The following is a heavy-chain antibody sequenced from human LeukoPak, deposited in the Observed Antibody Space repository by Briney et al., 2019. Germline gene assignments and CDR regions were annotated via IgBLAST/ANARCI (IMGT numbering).Heavy chain of an antibody. CDR1: GGSFSGYY. V-gene: IGHV4-34*01. D-gene: IGHD5-18*01. J-gene: IGHJ6*03. CDR2: INHSGST. CDR3: AGGYSYGSTYYYMDV. Sequence: SETLSLTCAVYGGSFSGYYWSWIRQPSGKGLEWIGEINHSGSTNYNPSLKSRVTISVDTSKNQFSLKLSSVTAADTAVYYCAGGYSYGSTYYYMDVWGKGTTVTISS.